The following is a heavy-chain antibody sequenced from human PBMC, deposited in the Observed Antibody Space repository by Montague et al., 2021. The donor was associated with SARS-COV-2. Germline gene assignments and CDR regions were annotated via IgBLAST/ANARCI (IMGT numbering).Heavy chain of an antibody. CDR3: ARRRLREDYFDF. CDR2: VYYSGYT. J-gene: IGHJ4*02. Sequence: SETLSLTSTASGDSVSSSDHYWGWIREPPGKGLEWLGIVYYSGYTYYXPSFKSRVTISVDASKNQFSLKLNSLTATDTAIYHCARRRLREDYFDFWGQGTLLTVSS. CDR1: GDSVSSSDHY. D-gene: IGHD4-17*01. V-gene: IGHV4-39*01.